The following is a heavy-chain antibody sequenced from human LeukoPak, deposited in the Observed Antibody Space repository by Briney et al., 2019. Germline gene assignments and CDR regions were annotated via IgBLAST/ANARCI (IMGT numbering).Heavy chain of an antibody. J-gene: IGHJ4*02. CDR3: ATLAFGVVIIDF. V-gene: IGHV1-46*01. CDR1: GYTLTELS. D-gene: IGHD3-3*01. Sequence: ASVKVSCKVSGYTLTELSMHWVRQAPGQGLEWMGIINPSGGSTSYAQKFQGRVTMTRDTSTSTVYMELSSLRSEDTAVYYCATLAFGVVIIDFWGQGTLVTVSS. CDR2: INPSGGST.